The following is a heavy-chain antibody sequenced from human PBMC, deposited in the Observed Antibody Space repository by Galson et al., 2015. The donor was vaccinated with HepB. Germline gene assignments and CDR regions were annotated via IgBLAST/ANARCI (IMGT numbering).Heavy chain of an antibody. CDR2: IDPIDSNT. Sequence: SGAEVKQPGESLRISCKGSGYTFTSYWISWVRQMPGKGLEWMGRIDPIDSNTNYSPSFQGHVTISVDKSISTAYLQWSSLKASDTAMYYCAKNEGLGSEWGQGTLVTVSP. V-gene: IGHV5-10-1*01. CDR1: GYTFTSYW. D-gene: IGHD3-10*01. J-gene: IGHJ4*02. CDR3: AKNEGLGSE.